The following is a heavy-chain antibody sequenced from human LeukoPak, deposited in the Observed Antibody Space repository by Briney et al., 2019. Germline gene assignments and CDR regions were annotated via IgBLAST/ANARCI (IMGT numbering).Heavy chain of an antibody. CDR3: ARDEGASGWHTFDY. J-gene: IGHJ4*02. CDR2: TYYRSKWYN. D-gene: IGHD6-19*01. CDR1: GESVPSKNGA. Sequence: SQTLSVTCAISGESVPSKNGAWNWIRQSPSRGLEWLGRTYYRSKWYNDYAVSMNGRITINPDTSKNQFSLQLNSVTPDDTAVYYCARDEGASGWHTFDYWGQGTLVTVSS. V-gene: IGHV6-1*01.